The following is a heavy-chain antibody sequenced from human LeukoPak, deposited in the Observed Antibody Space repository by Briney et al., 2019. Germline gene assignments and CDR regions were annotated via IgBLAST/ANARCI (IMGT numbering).Heavy chain of an antibody. V-gene: IGHV1-8*01. D-gene: IGHD3-22*01. CDR2: MNPNSGNT. CDR3: ARDRSHYDSSGYAGPNWFDP. J-gene: IGHJ5*02. CDR1: GYIFTSFD. Sequence: ASVKVSCKASGYIFTSFDINWVRQATGQGLEWMGWMNPNSGNTGYAQKFQGRVTITADESTSTAYMELSSLRSEDTAVYYCARDRSHYDSSGYAGPNWFDPWGQGTLVTVSS.